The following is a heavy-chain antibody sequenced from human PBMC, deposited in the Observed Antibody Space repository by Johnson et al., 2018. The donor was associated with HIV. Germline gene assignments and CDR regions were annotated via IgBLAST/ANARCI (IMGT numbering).Heavy chain of an antibody. J-gene: IGHJ3*02. D-gene: IGHD4-23*01. CDR3: PVDTEAFDI. Sequence: VQLVESGGGLVQPGRSLRLSCAASGFTFDDYAIHWVRQAPGKGLAWVSGITWNSGSIGYADSVKGRFTISRDNSKNTLYLQMNSLRAEDTAVYYCPVDTEAFDIGGQGTMVNVSS. V-gene: IGHV3-9*01. CDR2: ITWNSGSI. CDR1: GFTFDDYA.